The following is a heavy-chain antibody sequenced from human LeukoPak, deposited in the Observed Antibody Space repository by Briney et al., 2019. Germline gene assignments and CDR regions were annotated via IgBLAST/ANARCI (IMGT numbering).Heavy chain of an antibody. D-gene: IGHD3-10*01. Sequence: SETLSLTCTVSGGSISSYYWSWIRQSPGKGLECIGYIHYTGSTNYNPSLKSRVTISVETSKNQFSLKLKSVTAADTAVYYCARGGYYGSGNDFRFDPWGQGTLVTVSA. J-gene: IGHJ5*02. CDR2: IHYTGST. CDR1: GGSISSYY. V-gene: IGHV4-59*01. CDR3: ARGGYYGSGNDFRFDP.